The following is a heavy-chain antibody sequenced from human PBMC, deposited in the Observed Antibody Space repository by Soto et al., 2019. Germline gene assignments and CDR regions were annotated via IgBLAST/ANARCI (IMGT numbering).Heavy chain of an antibody. V-gene: IGHV4-31*03. J-gene: IGHJ3*02. CDR3: ARGRYDYYDSSDDAFDI. Sequence: QVQLQESGPGLVKPSQTLSLTCTVSGGSISSGGYYWSWIRQHPGKGLEWIGYIYYSGSTYYNPSRKSRLTISVDTSKNQFSLKLSSVTAADTAVYYCARGRYDYYDSSDDAFDIWGQGTMVTVSS. CDR1: GGSISSGGYY. D-gene: IGHD3-22*01. CDR2: IYYSGST.